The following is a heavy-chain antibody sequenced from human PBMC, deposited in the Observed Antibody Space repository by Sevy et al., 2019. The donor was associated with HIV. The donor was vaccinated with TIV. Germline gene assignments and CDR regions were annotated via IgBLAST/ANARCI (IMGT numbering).Heavy chain of an antibody. CDR2: ISYDGSNK. CDR3: AKEGATVGYFDY. J-gene: IGHJ4*02. Sequence: GGSLRLSCAASGFTFSSYGMHWVRQAPGKGLEWVAVISYDGSNKYYADSVKGRFTISRDNSKNTLYLQMNSLRAEDTAVYYCAKEGATVGYFDYWGQGTLVTVSS. V-gene: IGHV3-30*18. D-gene: IGHD4-17*01. CDR1: GFTFSSYG.